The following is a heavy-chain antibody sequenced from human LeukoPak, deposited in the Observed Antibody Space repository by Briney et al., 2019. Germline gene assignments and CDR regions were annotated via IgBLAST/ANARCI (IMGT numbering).Heavy chain of an antibody. V-gene: IGHV3-7*01. D-gene: IGHD6-13*01. CDR3: VREWAGGLAAAGTRIEGSY. CDR2: IKQDGSQE. J-gene: IGHJ4*02. Sequence: GGSLRLSCVVSEFSASNYWMSRVRQAPGKGLEWVANIKQDGSQENYVDSVKGRFTISRDNAKNSVYLQMNGLLVEDTAVYYCVREWAGGLAAAGTRIEGSYWGQGAQVIVSS. CDR1: EFSASNYW.